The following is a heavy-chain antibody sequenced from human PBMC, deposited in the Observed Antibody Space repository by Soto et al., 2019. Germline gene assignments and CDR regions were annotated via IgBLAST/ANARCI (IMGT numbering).Heavy chain of an antibody. V-gene: IGHV3-9*01. Sequence: EVQLVESGGGLVQPGRSLRLSCAASGFTFDDYAMHWVRQAPGKGLGWVSGISWNSGSIGYADSVKGRFTISRDNAKNPLYLQMNSLRAEDTALYYCAKGMGGLRSPLDYWGQGTLVTVSS. CDR1: GFTFDDYA. CDR2: ISWNSGSI. CDR3: AKGMGGLRSPLDY. D-gene: IGHD3-3*01. J-gene: IGHJ4*02.